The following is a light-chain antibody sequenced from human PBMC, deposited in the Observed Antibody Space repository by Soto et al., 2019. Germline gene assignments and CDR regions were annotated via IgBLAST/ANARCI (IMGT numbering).Light chain of an antibody. V-gene: IGKV3-20*01. CDR2: GAF. J-gene: IGKJ5*01. CDR3: RPYGSSPSIT. CDR1: QSVSSSY. Sequence: EIVLTQSPGTLSLSPGERATLSFRASQSVSSSYLAWYQQKPGQAPRLLIYGAFNRATGIPDRFSGSGSGTGFTITISRMEAEDFAVYYCRPYGSSPSITFGQGTRL.